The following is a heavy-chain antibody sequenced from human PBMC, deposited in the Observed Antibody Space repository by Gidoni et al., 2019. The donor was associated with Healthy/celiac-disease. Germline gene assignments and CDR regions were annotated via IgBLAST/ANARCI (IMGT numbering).Heavy chain of an antibody. CDR1: GYTFTSYD. V-gene: IGHV1-8*01. J-gene: IGHJ4*02. CDR3: ARVAVTTDRGLDY. Sequence: QVQLVQYGAEVKKPGASVKVSCMASGYTFTSYDINWVLHATGQGLEWMGWMNPNSGNTGYAKKFQGIVTMPRNTSISTAYMELSSLRSEDTAVYYCARVAVTTDRGLDYWGQGTLVTFSS. CDR2: MNPNSGNT. D-gene: IGHD4-4*01.